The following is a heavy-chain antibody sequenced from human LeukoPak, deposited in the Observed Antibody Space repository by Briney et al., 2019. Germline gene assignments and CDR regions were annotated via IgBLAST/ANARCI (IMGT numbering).Heavy chain of an antibody. Sequence: ASLKVSCKASGYTFTQYAVNWVRQAPGQRLEWIGWIDAGNSRVKYSQKFQDRVTLTRDASASTAYMELSSLRSEDMAIYYCARGIWTSHTVGYYFDNWGQGTLVTVSS. V-gene: IGHV1-3*03. CDR2: IDAGNSRV. CDR3: ARGIWTSHTVGYYFDN. D-gene: IGHD6-13*01. J-gene: IGHJ4*02. CDR1: GYTFTQYA.